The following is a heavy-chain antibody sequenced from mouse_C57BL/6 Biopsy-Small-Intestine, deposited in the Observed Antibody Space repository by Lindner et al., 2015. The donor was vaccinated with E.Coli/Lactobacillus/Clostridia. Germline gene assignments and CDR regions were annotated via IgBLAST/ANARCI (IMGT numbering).Heavy chain of an antibody. Sequence: VQLQESGGGLVKPGGSLKLSCAASGFTFSDYGMHWVRQAPEKGLEWIAYINTDSSLIYYADTVKGRFTISRDNATNTLFLQMTSLRSEDTAMYYCAMPLSSEWGQGTLVTVSA. CDR2: INTDSSLI. CDR1: GFTFSDYG. V-gene: IGHV5-17*01. D-gene: IGHD3-1*01. J-gene: IGHJ3*02. CDR3: AMPLSSE.